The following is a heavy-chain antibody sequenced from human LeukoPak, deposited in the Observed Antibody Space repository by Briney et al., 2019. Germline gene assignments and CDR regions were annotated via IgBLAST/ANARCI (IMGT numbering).Heavy chain of an antibody. J-gene: IGHJ5*02. CDR2: INPNSGGT. CDR3: GLVASGNWWFDP. V-gene: IGHV1-2*02. Sequence: GASVKVSCTTSGYTFTVYHIHWGRQAPGQGLEWMGWINPNSGGTNYAQKLQDRVTMTGDTSISTAYMELRSLTSDDAAVYYCGLVASGNWWFDPWGQGTLVTVSS. CDR1: GYTFTVYH. D-gene: IGHD2-8*02.